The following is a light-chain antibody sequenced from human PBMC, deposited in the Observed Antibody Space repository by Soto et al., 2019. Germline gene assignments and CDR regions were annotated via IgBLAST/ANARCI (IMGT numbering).Light chain of an antibody. CDR2: ADS. Sequence: EVVLTQSPATLSLSPGLTATLSCRASQSVSGYIGWYQQKPGQAPRLLIYADSNRATGIPARFSGSGSGTDFTLTISSLEPEDFAVYYCQQYGSSPWTFGQGTKVDIK. V-gene: IGKV3-11*01. CDR3: QQYGSSPWT. J-gene: IGKJ1*01. CDR1: QSVSGY.